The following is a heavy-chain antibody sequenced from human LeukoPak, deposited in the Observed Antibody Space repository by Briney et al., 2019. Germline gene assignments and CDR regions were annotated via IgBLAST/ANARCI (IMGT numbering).Heavy chain of an antibody. CDR2: ISGSGGST. CDR1: GFTVSSNY. Sequence: PGGSLRLSCAASGFTVSSNYMSWVRQAPGKGLEWVSAISGSGGSTYYADSVKGRFTISRDNSKNTLYLQMNSLRAEDTAVYYCAKPGDPSQGWGQGTLVTVSS. D-gene: IGHD4-17*01. CDR3: AKPGDPSQG. V-gene: IGHV3-23*01. J-gene: IGHJ4*02.